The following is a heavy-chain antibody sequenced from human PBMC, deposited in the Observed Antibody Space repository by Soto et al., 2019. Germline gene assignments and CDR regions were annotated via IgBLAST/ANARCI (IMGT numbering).Heavy chain of an antibody. D-gene: IGHD6-6*01. CDR2: ISGSGVRT. J-gene: IGHJ6*03. V-gene: IGHV3-23*01. CDR3: AKGSSIAARPGKDYYYYYMDV. CDR1: GFTFSSYA. Sequence: GGSLRLSCAASGFTFSSYAMSWVRQAPGKGLEWVSTISGSGVRTYYADSVKGRFTISRDNSKNTLSLQMNSLRAEDTAVYYGAKGSSIAARPGKDYYYYYMDVWGKGTTVTVSS.